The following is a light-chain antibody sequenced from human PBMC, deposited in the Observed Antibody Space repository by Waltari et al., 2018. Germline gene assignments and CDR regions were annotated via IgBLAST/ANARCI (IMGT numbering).Light chain of an antibody. V-gene: IGKV3-20*01. J-gene: IGKJ4*01. CDR3: QQYGYLPLT. CDR1: QKISGNK. Sequence: SRASQKISGNKLAWDQQNPGQTPSLHSYGEASRATGIPDRVSGSASGIDFTLTISRLEPGDFAVYYCQQYGYLPLTFGGGTKVE. CDR2: GEA.